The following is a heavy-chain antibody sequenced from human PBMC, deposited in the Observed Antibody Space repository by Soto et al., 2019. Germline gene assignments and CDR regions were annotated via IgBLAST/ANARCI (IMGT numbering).Heavy chain of an antibody. V-gene: IGHV1-69*13. J-gene: IGHJ5*02. CDR1: GGTFSSYA. CDR2: IIPIFGTA. Sequence: SVKVSCKASGGTFSSYAISWVRQAPGQGLEWMGGIIPIFGTANYAQKFQGRVTITADESTSTAYMELSSLRSEDTAVYYCARERAIIAAAGTWFDPWGQGTLVTVSS. CDR3: ARERAIIAAAGTWFDP. D-gene: IGHD6-13*01.